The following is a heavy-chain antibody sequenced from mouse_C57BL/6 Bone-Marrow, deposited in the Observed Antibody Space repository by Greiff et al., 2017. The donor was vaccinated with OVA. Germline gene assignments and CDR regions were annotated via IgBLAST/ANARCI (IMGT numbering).Heavy chain of an antibody. Sequence: QVQLKESGPELVKPGASVKISCKASGYAFSSSWMNWVKQRPGKGLEWIGRIYPGDGDTNYNGKFKGKATLTADKSSSTAYMQLSSLTSEDSAVYFCAEGNYVGAMDYWGQGTSVTVSS. V-gene: IGHV1-82*01. CDR1: GYAFSSSW. J-gene: IGHJ4*01. CDR3: AEGNYVGAMDY. D-gene: IGHD2-1*01. CDR2: IYPGDGDT.